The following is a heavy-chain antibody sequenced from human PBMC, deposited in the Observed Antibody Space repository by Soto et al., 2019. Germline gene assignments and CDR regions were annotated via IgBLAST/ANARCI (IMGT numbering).Heavy chain of an antibody. CDR3: LRSRGSQPRASSVDP. CDR1: GFNFDDHA. J-gene: IGHJ5*02. CDR2: ISWNSVTI. D-gene: IGHD1-26*01. Sequence: PLVESGGGLAQPGWSRRLSCAASGFNFDDHAMHWVRQTRGKGLVWVSGISWNSVTINYAASIKGRFTISRDNAKRTLYLQMNNPRPADTAIYFCLRSRGSQPRASSVDPWGQGALVTV. V-gene: IGHV3-9*01.